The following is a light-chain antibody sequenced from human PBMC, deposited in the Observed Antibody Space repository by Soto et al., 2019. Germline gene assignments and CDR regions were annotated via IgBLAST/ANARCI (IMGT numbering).Light chain of an antibody. V-gene: IGLV2-8*01. Sequence: QSALTQPPSASGSPGQSVAISCTGTTGDIGNYNFVSWYQQHPGKAPKLLIFEVNKRPSGVPDRFSGSKSGNTASLTVSGLQAEDEADYYCSSHGGNSPDVFATGTKLTVL. CDR3: SSHGGNSPDV. CDR2: EVN. J-gene: IGLJ1*01. CDR1: TGDIGNYNF.